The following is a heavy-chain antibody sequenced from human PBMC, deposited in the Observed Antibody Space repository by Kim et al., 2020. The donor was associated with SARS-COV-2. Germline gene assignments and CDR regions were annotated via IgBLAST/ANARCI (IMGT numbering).Heavy chain of an antibody. V-gene: IGHV3-49*02. CDR3: ARHAVMRFGV. Sequence: GGSLRLSCTASGFSFGYHSVSWVRQAPGKWLEWVGFLASGVYGATPRYAASLKGRFSISSDDSKITAYLHINSLETDDTATYYCARHAVMRFGVWG. CDR2: LASGVYGATP. J-gene: IGHJ3*01. CDR1: GFSFGYHS.